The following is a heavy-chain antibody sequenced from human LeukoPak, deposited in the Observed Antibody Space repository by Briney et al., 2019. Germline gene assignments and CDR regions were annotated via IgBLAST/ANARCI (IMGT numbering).Heavy chain of an antibody. D-gene: IGHD1-26*01. CDR3: AKERKGSGYFDY. CDR2: ISGRGDCT. J-gene: IGHJ4*02. Sequence: GGSLRLSCAASGFTFNSYAMGWVRQAPGRGLEHVSAISGRGDCTYCRDSVNGRFTISRDNSKNTVFLQMNSLRAEDTAVYYCAKERKGSGYFDYWGQGTLVTVSS. CDR1: GFTFNSYA. V-gene: IGHV3-23*01.